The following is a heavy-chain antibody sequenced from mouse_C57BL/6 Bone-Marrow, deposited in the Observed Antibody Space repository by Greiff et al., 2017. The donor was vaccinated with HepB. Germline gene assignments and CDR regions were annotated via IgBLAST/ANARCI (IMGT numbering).Heavy chain of an antibody. CDR3: ARPSYTWFAY. V-gene: IGHV5-17*01. Sequence: EVNVVESGGGLVKPGGSLKLSCAASGFTFSDYGMHWVRQAPEKGLEWVAYISSGSSTIYYADTVKGRFTISRDNAKNTLFLQMTSLRSEDTAMYYCARPSYTWFAYWGQGTLVTVSA. CDR1: GFTFSDYG. J-gene: IGHJ3*01. CDR2: ISSGSSTI. D-gene: IGHD2-10*01.